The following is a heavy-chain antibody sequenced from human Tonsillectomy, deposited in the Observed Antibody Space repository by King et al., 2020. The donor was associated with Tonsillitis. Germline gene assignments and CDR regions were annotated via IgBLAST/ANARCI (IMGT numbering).Heavy chain of an antibody. D-gene: IGHD3-22*01. CDR1: GGSISSYY. J-gene: IGHJ3*02. V-gene: IGHV4-59*08. CDR3: ARRKLYDSSGYSAQTDAFDI. CDR2: IYYSGST. Sequence: QLQESGPGLVKPSETLSLTCTVSGGSISSYYWSWIRQPPGKGLEWMGYIYYSGSTNYNPSLKSRVTISVDTSKNQFSLKLSSVTAADTAVYYCARRKLYDSSGYSAQTDAFDIWGQGTMVTVSS.